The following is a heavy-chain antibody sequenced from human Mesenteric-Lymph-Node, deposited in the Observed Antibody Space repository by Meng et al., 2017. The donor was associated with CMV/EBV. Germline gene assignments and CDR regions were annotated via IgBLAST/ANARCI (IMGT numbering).Heavy chain of an antibody. CDR2: IVPIFGTA. V-gene: IGHV1-69*05. Sequence: FSSYAISWVRQAHGQGLEWMGGIVPIFGTANYAQKFQGRVTITTDESTSTAYMELSNLRSEDTAVYYCARVGDYCTSTTCYYHNWFDPWGQGTLVTVSS. J-gene: IGHJ5*02. CDR3: ARVGDYCTSTTCYYHNWFDP. CDR1: FSSYA. D-gene: IGHD2-2*01.